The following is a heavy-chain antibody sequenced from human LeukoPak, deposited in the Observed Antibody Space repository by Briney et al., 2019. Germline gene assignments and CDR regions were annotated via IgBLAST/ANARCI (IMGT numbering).Heavy chain of an antibody. CDR2: IYYSGST. D-gene: IGHD3-9*01. J-gene: IGHJ4*02. V-gene: IGHV4-59*01. CDR3: ARGVLTGYYFFDY. CDR1: GGSISTYY. Sequence: PSETLSLTCTVSGGSISTYYWSWIRQPPGKGLEWIGYIYYSGSTNYSPSLKSRVTISVDTSKNQFSLKLSSVTAADTAVYYCARGVLTGYYFFDYWGQGTLVTVSS.